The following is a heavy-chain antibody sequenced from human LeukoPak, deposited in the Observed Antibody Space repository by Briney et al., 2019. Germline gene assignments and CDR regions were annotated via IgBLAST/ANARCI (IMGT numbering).Heavy chain of an antibody. CDR1: GFTFSSYG. D-gene: IGHD6-19*01. J-gene: IGHJ5*02. V-gene: IGHV3-33*06. CDR3: AKCSTSAYTTGWCNWIDP. Sequence: GRSLRLSCAASGFTFSSYGMHWVRQAPGKGLEWVAVIWYDGSNKYYADSVKGRFTISRDNSKNTLYLQMNSLRADDTAVYYCAKCSTSAYTTGWCNWIDPWGQGTLVTVS. CDR2: IWYDGSNK.